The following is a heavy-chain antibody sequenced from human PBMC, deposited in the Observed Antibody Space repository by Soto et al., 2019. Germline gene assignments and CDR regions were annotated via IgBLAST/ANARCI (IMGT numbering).Heavy chain of an antibody. CDR2: IIPIVDIP. V-gene: IGHV1-69*02. CDR1: GGTFSRYT. Sequence: QVQLVQSGAEVKKPGSSVKVSYKASGGTFSRYTFTWVRQAPGQGLEWMGRIIPIVDIPNYAQKFQGRVTITADKSTSTAYMELSRLTSDDTAVYYCASHFTGVLVLGTSPPGGDNFGWDVWGQGTTVSVS. D-gene: IGHD2-8*02. J-gene: IGHJ6*02. CDR3: ASHFTGVLVLGTSPPGGDNFGWDV.